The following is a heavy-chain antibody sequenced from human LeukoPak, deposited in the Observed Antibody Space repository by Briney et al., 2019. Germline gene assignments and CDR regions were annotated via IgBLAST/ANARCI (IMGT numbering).Heavy chain of an antibody. Sequence: GGSLRLSCAASGFTFDDSGMSWVRQAPGKGLEWVAGIKWNGGSTGYADSVKGRFTISRGNAKNSLYLQMNSLRAEDTALYYCARDGGDCSGDSCYVDYWGQGTLVTVSS. CDR1: GFTFDDSG. CDR2: IKWNGGST. CDR3: ARDGGDCSGDSCYVDY. D-gene: IGHD2-15*01. J-gene: IGHJ4*02. V-gene: IGHV3-20*04.